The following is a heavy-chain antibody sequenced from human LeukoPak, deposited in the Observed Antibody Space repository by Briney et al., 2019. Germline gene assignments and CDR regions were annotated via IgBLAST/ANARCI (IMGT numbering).Heavy chain of an antibody. CDR3: ARGGSYRHKWGFGRYYYYYYYMDV. CDR1: GGTFSSYA. J-gene: IGHJ6*03. D-gene: IGHD1-26*01. V-gene: IGHV1-69*01. CDR2: IIPIFGTA. Sequence: SVKVSCKASGGTFSSYAISWVRQAPGQGLEWMGGIIPIFGTANYAQKFQGRVTITADESTSTAYMELSSLRSEDTAVYYCARGGSYRHKWGFGRYYYYYYYMDVWGKGTTVTVSS.